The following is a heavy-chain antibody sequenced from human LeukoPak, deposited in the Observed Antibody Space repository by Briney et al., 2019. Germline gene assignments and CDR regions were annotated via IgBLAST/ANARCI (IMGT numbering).Heavy chain of an antibody. CDR2: INQGGGEK. V-gene: IGHV3-7*01. CDR3: ASDRHYGPGGAALDI. J-gene: IGHJ3*02. Sequence: PGGSLRLSCAASGFTFSSYWMSWVRQAPGKGPEGVGNINQGGGEKYYVDSVKGRFTISRDNAKNSLYLQVDSLSAEDTAVYYCASDRHYGPGGAALDIWGQGTMVTVSS. D-gene: IGHD4-17*01. CDR1: GFTFSSYW.